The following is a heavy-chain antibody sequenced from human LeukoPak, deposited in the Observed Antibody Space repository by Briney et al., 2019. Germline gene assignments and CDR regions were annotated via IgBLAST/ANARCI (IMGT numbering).Heavy chain of an antibody. CDR1: GFTVSSNY. D-gene: IGHD4-17*01. CDR3: ARAEPHDYGDYGGFYYYGMDV. Sequence: GGSLRLSCAASGFTVSSNYMSWVRQAPGKGLEWVSVIYSGGSTYYADSVKGRFTISRDNSKNTLYLQMNSLRAEDTAVYYCARAEPHDYGDYGGFYYYGMDVWGQGTTVTVSS. CDR2: IYSGGST. J-gene: IGHJ6*02. V-gene: IGHV3-66*01.